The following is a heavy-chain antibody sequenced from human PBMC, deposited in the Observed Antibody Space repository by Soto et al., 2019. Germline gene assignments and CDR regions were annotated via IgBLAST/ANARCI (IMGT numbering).Heavy chain of an antibody. CDR3: ARSPRRGGYYYYGMDV. CDR2: IWYDGSNK. CDR1: GFTFSIYG. J-gene: IGHJ6*02. Sequence: GGSLRLSCAASGFTFSIYGMHWVLQAPCKGLEWVAVIWYDGSNKYYADSVKGRFTISRDNSKNTLYLQMNSLRAEDTAVYYCARSPRRGGYYYYGMDVWGQGTTVTVSS. D-gene: IGHD3-10*01. V-gene: IGHV3-33*01.